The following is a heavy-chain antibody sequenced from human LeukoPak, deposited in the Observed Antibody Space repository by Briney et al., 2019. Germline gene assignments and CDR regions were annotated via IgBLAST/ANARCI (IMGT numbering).Heavy chain of an antibody. D-gene: IGHD2-2*01. J-gene: IGHJ6*03. V-gene: IGHV1-18*04. CDR3: ARLHGYCSSTSCYPYYYYYMDV. CDR2: ISAYNGNT. CDR1: GYTFTGYY. Sequence: GASVKVSCKASGYTFTGYYMHWVRQAPGQWLEWMGWISAYNGNTNYAQKLQGRVTMTTDTSTSTAYMELRSLRSDDTAVYYCARLHGYCSSTSCYPYYYYYMDVWGKGTTVTVSS.